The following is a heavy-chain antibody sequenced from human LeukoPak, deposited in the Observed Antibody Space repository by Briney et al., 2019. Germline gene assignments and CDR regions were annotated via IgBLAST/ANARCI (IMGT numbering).Heavy chain of an antibody. J-gene: IGHJ4*02. CDR3: AKQESIVVVVAATDY. CDR1: GLTFSSYA. V-gene: IGHV3-23*01. Sequence: GGSLRLSCAASGLTFSSYAMSWVRQAPGKGLEWVSAISGSGGSTYYADSVKGRFTISRDNSKNTLYLQMNSLRAEDTAVYYCAKQESIVVVVAATDYWGQGTLVTVSS. CDR2: ISGSGGST. D-gene: IGHD2-15*01.